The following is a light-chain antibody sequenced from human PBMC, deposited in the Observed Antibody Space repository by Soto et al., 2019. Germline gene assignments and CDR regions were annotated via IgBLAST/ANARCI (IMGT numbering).Light chain of an antibody. Sequence: DIVMTQSLDSLAVSLGERATINWKSSQSVLYSSNNKNYLAWYQQKPGQPPKLLIYWASTRESGVPDRFSGSGSGTDFTLTISSLQAEDVAVYYCQQYYSAPWTLGQGTKVDIK. V-gene: IGKV4-1*01. CDR1: QSVLYSSNNKNY. CDR2: WAS. J-gene: IGKJ1*01. CDR3: QQYYSAPWT.